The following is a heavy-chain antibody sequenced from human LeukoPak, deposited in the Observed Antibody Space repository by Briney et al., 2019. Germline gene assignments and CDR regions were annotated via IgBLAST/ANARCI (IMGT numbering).Heavy chain of an antibody. CDR1: GFTFSSYA. CDR3: ARDSTYYYDSGSSGPHYFDF. D-gene: IGHD3-10*01. J-gene: IGHJ4*02. CDR2: ISYHGDIT. Sequence: PGGSLRLSCAASGFTFSSYAMHWVRQAPGKGLEWVSLISYHGDITYYADSVKGRFTLSRDNSKTTLFLQSNSLRAEDTAVYYCARDSTYYYDSGSSGPHYFDFWGQGTLVTVSS. V-gene: IGHV3-30*01.